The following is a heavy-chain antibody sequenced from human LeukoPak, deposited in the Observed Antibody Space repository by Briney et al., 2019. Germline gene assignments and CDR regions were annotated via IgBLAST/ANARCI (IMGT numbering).Heavy chain of an antibody. CDR3: ARRPDGSGYYDYFDY. J-gene: IGHJ4*02. Sequence: SETLSLTCTVSGGSISSSSYYWGWIRQPPGKWLEWIGGIYYSGSTYYNPSLKSRVTISVDTSKNQFSLKLSSVTAADTAVYYCARRPDGSGYYDYFDYWGQGTLVTVSS. CDR1: GGSISSSSYY. CDR2: IYYSGST. D-gene: IGHD3-22*01. V-gene: IGHV4-39*01.